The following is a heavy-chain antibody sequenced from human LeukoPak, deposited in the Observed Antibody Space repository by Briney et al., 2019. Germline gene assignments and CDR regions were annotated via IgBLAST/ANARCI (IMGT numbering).Heavy chain of an antibody. D-gene: IGHD2-2*01. J-gene: IGHJ5*02. CDR3: ARGTYCSSTSCRSDNWFDP. V-gene: IGHV4-59*10. CDR1: GGSFSGYY. CDR2: IYTSGST. Sequence: SETLSLTCAVYGGSFSGYYWSWIRQPAGKGLEWIGRIYTSGSTNYNPSLKSRVTMSVDTSKNQFSLKLSSVTAADTAVYYCARGTYCSSTSCRSDNWFDPWGQGTLVTVSS.